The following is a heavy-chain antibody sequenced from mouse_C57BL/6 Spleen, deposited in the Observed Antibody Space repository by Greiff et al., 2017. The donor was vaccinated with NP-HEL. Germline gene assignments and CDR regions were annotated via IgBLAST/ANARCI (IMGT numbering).Heavy chain of an antibody. Sequence: QVQLQQPGAELVKPGASVKMSCKASGYTFTSYWITWVKQRPGQGLEWIGDIYPGSGSTNYNEKFKSKATLTVDTSSSTAYMQLSSLTSEDSAVYYGAREGYYGSSPWFAYWGQGTLVTVSA. J-gene: IGHJ3*01. CDR1: GYTFTSYW. CDR3: AREGYYGSSPWFAY. CDR2: IYPGSGST. V-gene: IGHV1-55*01. D-gene: IGHD1-1*01.